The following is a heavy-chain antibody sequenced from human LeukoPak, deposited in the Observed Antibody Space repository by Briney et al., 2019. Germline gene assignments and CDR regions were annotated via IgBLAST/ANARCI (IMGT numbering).Heavy chain of an antibody. J-gene: IGHJ6*03. D-gene: IGHD3-10*01. CDR2: ISGSGGST. CDR3: AKVMKGSERLTMVRGVIIKTAGLYYMDV. CDR1: GFTFSSCA. Sequence: GGSLRLSCAASGFTFSSCAMSWVRQAPGKGLEWVSAISGSGGSTYYADSVKGRFTISRDNSKNTVYLQMNSLRAEDTAVYYCAKVMKGSERLTMVRGVIIKTAGLYYMDVWGKGTTVTVSS. V-gene: IGHV3-23*01.